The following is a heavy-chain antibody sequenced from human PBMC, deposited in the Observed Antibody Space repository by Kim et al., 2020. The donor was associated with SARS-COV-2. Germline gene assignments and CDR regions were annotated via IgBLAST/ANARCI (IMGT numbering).Heavy chain of an antibody. J-gene: IGHJ6*01. CDR1: GGTFSSYA. CDR2: IIPIFGTA. D-gene: IGHD3-3*01. CDR3: ASFNVEWKYGVGFYYYYGMGA. Sequence: PVKVSCKASGGTFSSYAISWVRQAPGQGLEWMGGIIPIFGTANYAQKFQGRVTITADESTSTAYMELSSLRSEDTAVYYCASFNVEWKYGVGFYYYYGMGACGQGTTGTVSS. V-gene: IGHV1-69*13.